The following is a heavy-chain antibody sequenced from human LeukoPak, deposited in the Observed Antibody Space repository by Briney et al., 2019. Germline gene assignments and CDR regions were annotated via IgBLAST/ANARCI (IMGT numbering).Heavy chain of an antibody. V-gene: IGHV1-2*02. Sequence: ASAKVSCKASGYRFTGHYMHWVPHTPGQGLEWRGWIEPHNGATHYAQKFQGRGTMSRDTSSSTDYMEVSRLRPDDTALYYCAREESSGLRRYLDLWGQGPLVTVSS. D-gene: IGHD3-22*01. CDR3: AREESSGLRRYLDL. CDR1: GYRFTGHY. CDR2: IEPHNGAT. J-gene: IGHJ4*02.